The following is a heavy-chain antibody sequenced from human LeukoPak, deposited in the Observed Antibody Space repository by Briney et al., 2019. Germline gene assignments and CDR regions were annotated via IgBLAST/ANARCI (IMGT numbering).Heavy chain of an antibody. V-gene: IGHV4-38-2*02. Sequence: SETLSLTCTVSGYSISSGYYWGWIRQPPGKGLEWIGSIYHSGSTYYNPSLKSRVTISVDTSKNQFSLKLSSVTAADTAVYYCARSGRRSLDYWGQGTLVTVSS. J-gene: IGHJ4*02. D-gene: IGHD3-10*01. CDR3: ARSGRRSLDY. CDR2: IYHSGST. CDR1: GYSISSGYY.